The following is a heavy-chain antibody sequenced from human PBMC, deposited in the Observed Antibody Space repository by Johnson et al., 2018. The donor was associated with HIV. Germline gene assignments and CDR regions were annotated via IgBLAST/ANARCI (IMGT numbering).Heavy chain of an antibody. Sequence: QVQLVESGGGLIQPGGSLRLSCAASGFTVSNNYMSWIRQAPGKGLEWVSYISSSGSTIYYADSVKGRFTISRDSSKNTLYLQMNSLRAEDTAVYYCAKEGRGGAFDIWGQGTMVTVSS. J-gene: IGHJ3*02. CDR1: GFTVSNNY. D-gene: IGHD2-15*01. CDR2: ISSSGSTI. V-gene: IGHV3-11*04. CDR3: AKEGRGGAFDI.